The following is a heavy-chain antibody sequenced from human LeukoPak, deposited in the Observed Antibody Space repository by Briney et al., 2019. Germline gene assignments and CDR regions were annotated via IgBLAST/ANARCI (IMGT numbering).Heavy chain of an antibody. V-gene: IGHV3-23*01. Sequence: GGSLRLSCAASGFTVSSYGMSWVRQAPGKGLEWVSAISGSGGSTYYADSVKGRFTISRDKSKNTLYLQMNSLRAEDTAVYYCAKDRSYGAFEIWGQGTMVTVSS. CDR2: ISGSGGST. J-gene: IGHJ3*02. CDR3: AKDRSYGAFEI. D-gene: IGHD3-10*01. CDR1: GFTVSSYG.